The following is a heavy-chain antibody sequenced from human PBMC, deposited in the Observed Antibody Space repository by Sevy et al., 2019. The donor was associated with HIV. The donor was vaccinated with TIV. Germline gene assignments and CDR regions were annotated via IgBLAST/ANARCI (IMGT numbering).Heavy chain of an antibody. V-gene: IGHV3-48*03. Sequence: GGSLRLSCAASGFTFSSYEMNWVRQAPGKGLEWVSYISSSGSTIYYADSVKGRFTISRDNAKNSLYPQMNSLRAEDTAVYYCARGRAARPHDYWGQGTLVTVSS. CDR3: ARGRAARPHDY. J-gene: IGHJ4*02. CDR2: ISSSGSTI. CDR1: GFTFSSYE. D-gene: IGHD6-6*01.